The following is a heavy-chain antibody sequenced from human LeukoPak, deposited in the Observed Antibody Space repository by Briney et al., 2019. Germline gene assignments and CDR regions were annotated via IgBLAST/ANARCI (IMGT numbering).Heavy chain of an antibody. V-gene: IGHV3-7*01. Sequence: GGSLRLSCAASGFTFSSFWMSWVRQAPGKGLEWVANIKQDGSEKYYVDSVKGRFTISRDNAKNSVFLQMNSLRAEDTAVYYCARDSNWYPVDYWGQGTLVTVSS. CDR3: ARDSNWYPVDY. D-gene: IGHD6-13*01. CDR2: IKQDGSEK. J-gene: IGHJ4*02. CDR1: GFTFSSFW.